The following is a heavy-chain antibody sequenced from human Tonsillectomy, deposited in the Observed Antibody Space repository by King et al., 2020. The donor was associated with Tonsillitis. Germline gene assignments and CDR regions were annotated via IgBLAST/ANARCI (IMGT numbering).Heavy chain of an antibody. J-gene: IGHJ2*01. D-gene: IGHD2-21*02. Sequence: VQLVESGGGLVKPGGSLRLSCAASGFTFSSYSMNWVRQAPGKGLELVSSISSSSSYIYYADSVKGRFTISRDNAKNSLYLQMNSLRAEDTAVYYCARDSGLAYCGGDCYSGWYFDLWGRGTLVTVSS. CDR3: ARDSGLAYCGGDCYSGWYFDL. CDR2: ISSSSSYI. V-gene: IGHV3-21*01. CDR1: GFTFSSYS.